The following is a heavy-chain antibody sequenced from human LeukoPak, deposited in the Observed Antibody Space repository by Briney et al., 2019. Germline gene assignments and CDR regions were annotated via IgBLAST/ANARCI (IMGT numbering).Heavy chain of an antibody. CDR3: ARPGDSSGWTGARGAFDI. V-gene: IGHV3-21*01. D-gene: IGHD6-19*01. CDR1: GFTFSSYS. CDR2: ISSSSSYI. J-gene: IGHJ3*02. Sequence: GGSLRLSCAASGFTFSSYSMNWVRQAPGKGLEWVSSISSSSSYIYYADSVKGRFTISRDNAKNSLYLQMNSLRAEDTAVYYCARPGDSSGWTGARGAFDIWGQGTMVTVSS.